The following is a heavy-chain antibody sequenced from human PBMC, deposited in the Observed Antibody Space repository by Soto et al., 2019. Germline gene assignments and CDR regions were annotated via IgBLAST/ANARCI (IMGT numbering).Heavy chain of an antibody. Sequence: PSETLSLTCTVSGGSISGSNYYWGWIRQPPGKGLEWIGSIYYSGSTYYNPSLKSRVTISVDTSMNQLSLKPSSATAADTAVYYCAPWDSYGDYFDYWGQGTLVTVSS. CDR1: GGSISGSNYY. J-gene: IGHJ4*02. D-gene: IGHD5-18*01. CDR3: APWDSYGDYFDY. CDR2: IYYSGST. V-gene: IGHV4-39*01.